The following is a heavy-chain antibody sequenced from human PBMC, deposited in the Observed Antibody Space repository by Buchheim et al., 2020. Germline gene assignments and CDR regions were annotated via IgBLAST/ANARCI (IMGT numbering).Heavy chain of an antibody. J-gene: IGHJ4*02. CDR3: AKEYDFWSGYTTYLDY. CDR2: ISGSGGST. V-gene: IGHV3-23*01. D-gene: IGHD3-3*01. CDR1: GFTFSSYA. Sequence: EVQLLESGGGLVQPGGSLRLSCAASGFTFSSYAMRWVRQAPGKGLEWVSAISGSGGSTYYSESVKGRFTISRDTSKNTPYLQMNSLRAEDTVVYYGAKEYDFWSGYTTYLDYWGQGTL.